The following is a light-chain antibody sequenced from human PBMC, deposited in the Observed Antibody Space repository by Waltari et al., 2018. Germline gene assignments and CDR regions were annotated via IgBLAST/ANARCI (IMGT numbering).Light chain of an antibody. CDR3: QQYNTYPRT. Sequence: DIQMTQSPSTLSASVGDSVTITCRASHTIIRWLAWYQQKPGKAPYLLIYKASALQSGVPSRCSGSGSGSEFTLTISRLQPDDSAIYYCQQYNTYPRTFGQGTKVEIK. CDR2: KAS. J-gene: IGKJ1*01. CDR1: HTIIRW. V-gene: IGKV1-5*03.